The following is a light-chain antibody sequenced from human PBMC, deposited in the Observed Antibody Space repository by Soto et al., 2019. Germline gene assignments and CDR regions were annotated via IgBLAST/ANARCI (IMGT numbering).Light chain of an antibody. CDR3: HQYNHWLTWT. V-gene: IGKV3-15*01. J-gene: IGKJ1*01. CDR2: SAS. CDR1: QSVSSK. Sequence: EIVMTQSPATLSLSPGQRATLSCRASQSVSSKLAWYQQRPGQAPRLIIYSASTRATGIPARFSGSGSGTDFTLTISSLQSADFEVYYCHQYNHWLTWTFGQGTKVEIK.